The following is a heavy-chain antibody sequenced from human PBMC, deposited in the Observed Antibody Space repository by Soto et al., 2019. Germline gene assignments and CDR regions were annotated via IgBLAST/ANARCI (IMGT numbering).Heavy chain of an antibody. J-gene: IGHJ5*02. Sequence: SQTLSLTCAVSCDSISSRGYSWSWIRQPPGKGLEWIGYIYPSGNTYYNPSLKSRVTISIDRSKNQFSLKVSSVTAADTAVYYCARFYGDYRNWFDPWGQGTLVTVSS. V-gene: IGHV4-30-2*01. CDR1: CDSISSRGYS. CDR3: ARFYGDYRNWFDP. D-gene: IGHD4-17*01. CDR2: IYPSGNT.